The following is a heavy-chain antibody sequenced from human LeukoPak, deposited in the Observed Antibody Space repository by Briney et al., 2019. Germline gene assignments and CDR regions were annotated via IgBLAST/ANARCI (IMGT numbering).Heavy chain of an antibody. CDR1: GGSISSGGDY. V-gene: IGHV4-31*03. CDR3: ARVDSTYFSYGVDV. Sequence: PSETLSLTCTVSGGSISSGGDYWSWIRQHPGKGLEWIGYIYYSGSTYYNPSLKSRITISLDTSKNQFSLKLSSVTAADTAVYYCARVDSTYFSYGVDVWGQGTTVTVSS. CDR2: IYYSGST. D-gene: IGHD3-3*01. J-gene: IGHJ6*02.